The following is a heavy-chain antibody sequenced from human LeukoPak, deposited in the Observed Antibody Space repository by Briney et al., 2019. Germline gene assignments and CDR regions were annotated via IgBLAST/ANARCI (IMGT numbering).Heavy chain of an antibody. CDR2: IYTSGST. CDR1: GGSISSYY. D-gene: IGHD3-22*01. Sequence: SETLSLTCTVSGGSISSYYWSWIRQPAGKGLEWIGRIYTSGSTNYNPSLKSRVTMSVDTSKNQFSLKLSSVTAADTAVYYCARDKPAGDYYDSSGTPYGAFDIWGQGTMVTVSS. V-gene: IGHV4-4*07. J-gene: IGHJ3*02. CDR3: ARDKPAGDYYDSSGTPYGAFDI.